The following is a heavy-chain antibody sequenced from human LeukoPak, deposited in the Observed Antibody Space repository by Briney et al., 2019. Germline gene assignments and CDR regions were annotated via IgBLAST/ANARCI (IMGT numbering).Heavy chain of an antibody. Sequence: GGSLRLSCATSGFPFSDFSMSWVRQAPGKGLEWISTTNSGGTSTYYAESVKGRFTISRDNSKNTLYLQMSSLRVEDTAVYYCAKQSYARSLGEGGPGTLVSVAS. J-gene: IGHJ4*02. V-gene: IGHV3-23*01. CDR3: AKQSYARSLGE. D-gene: IGHD2-8*01. CDR1: GFPFSDFS. CDR2: TNSGGTST.